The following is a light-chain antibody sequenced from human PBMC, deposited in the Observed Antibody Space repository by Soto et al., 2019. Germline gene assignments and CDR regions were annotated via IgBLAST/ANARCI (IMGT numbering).Light chain of an antibody. CDR1: RSISDC. Sequence: DIQMTQSPSSLSASVGDRVTITCRASRSISDCLNWYKQKPGEAPELLIYAASTLQSGVPSRFSGSGSGTDFTLTISSLQPEDSAAYDGQQSHSSPLTFGGGTKVDIK. V-gene: IGKV1-39*01. CDR3: QQSHSSPLT. J-gene: IGKJ4*01. CDR2: AAS.